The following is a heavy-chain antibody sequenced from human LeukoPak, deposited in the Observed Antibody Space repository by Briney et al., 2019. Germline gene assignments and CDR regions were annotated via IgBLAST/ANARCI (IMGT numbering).Heavy chain of an antibody. CDR2: ISTTGDVT. V-gene: IGHV3-23*01. D-gene: IGHD5-18*01. J-gene: IGHJ4*02. CDR1: GFTFSTYV. Sequence: GGSLRLSCAASGFTFSTYVVGWVRQAPGKGLEWVSVISTTGDVTFYADSVKGRFTISRDNSKNTLYLQMNSLRAEDTAVYYCARDRSGYTFDDWGQGTLVTVSS. CDR3: ARDRSGYTFDD.